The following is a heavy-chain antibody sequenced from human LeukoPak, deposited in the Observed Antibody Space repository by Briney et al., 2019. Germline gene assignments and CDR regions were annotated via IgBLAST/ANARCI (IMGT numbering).Heavy chain of an antibody. D-gene: IGHD3-16*01. CDR1: GFTFSNYA. V-gene: IGHV3-30*02. CDR2: IRADGSNK. Sequence: PGGSLRLSCAASGFTFSNYAIHWVRQAPGKGLEWVTFIRADGSNKYYADSVKGRFTISRDNSKNTLFLQMNSLRAEDTAVYFCAKDTFGSAFDIRGQGTMVTVSS. J-gene: IGHJ3*02. CDR3: AKDTFGSAFDI.